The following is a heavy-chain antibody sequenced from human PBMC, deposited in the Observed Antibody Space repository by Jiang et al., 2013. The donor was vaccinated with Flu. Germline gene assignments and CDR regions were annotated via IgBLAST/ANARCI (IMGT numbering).Heavy chain of an antibody. CDR3: AILSSSADGSSWGGYDY. J-gene: IGHJ4*02. Sequence: VSCKASGGTFSSYAISWVRQAPGQGLDWMGRIIPILGITNYGQKLQGRVTITADKSTTTAYMELSSLRSEDTAIYYCAILSSSADGSSWGGYDYWGQGTLVTVSS. CDR1: GGTFSSYA. CDR2: IIPILGIT. D-gene: IGHD3-22*01. V-gene: IGHV1-69*04.